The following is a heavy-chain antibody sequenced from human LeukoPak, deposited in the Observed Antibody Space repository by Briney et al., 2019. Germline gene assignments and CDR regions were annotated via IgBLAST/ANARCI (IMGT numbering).Heavy chain of an antibody. CDR3: AREWVVPAAMDY. V-gene: IGHV3-21*01. D-gene: IGHD2-2*01. CDR2: TSSSSSYI. J-gene: IGHJ4*02. Sequence: GGSLRLSCAASGFTFSSYSMNWVRQAPGKGLEWVSSTSSSSSYIYYADSVKGRFTISRDNAKNSLYLQMNSLRAEDTAVYYCAREWVVPAAMDYWGQGTLVTVSS. CDR1: GFTFSSYS.